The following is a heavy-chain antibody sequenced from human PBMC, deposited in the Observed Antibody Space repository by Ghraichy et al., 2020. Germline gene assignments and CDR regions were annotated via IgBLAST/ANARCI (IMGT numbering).Heavy chain of an antibody. D-gene: IGHD4-17*01. J-gene: IGHJ4*02. CDR2: IKSKTDGGTT. CDR1: GFTFSNAW. V-gene: IGHV3-15*01. CDR3: TTLVEDYGDYGESDY. Sequence: GGSLRLSCAASGFTFSNAWMSWVRQAPGKGLEWVGRIKSKTDGGTTDYAAPVKGRFTISRDDSKNTLYLQMNSLKTEDTAVYYCTTLVEDYGDYGESDYWGQGTLVTVSS.